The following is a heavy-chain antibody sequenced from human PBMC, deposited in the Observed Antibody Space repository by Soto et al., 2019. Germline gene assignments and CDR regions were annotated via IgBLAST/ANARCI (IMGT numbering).Heavy chain of an antibody. V-gene: IGHV4-59*01. CDR3: ARNYYYYYYMDV. CDR2: IYYSGST. CDR1: GGSISSYY. Sequence: SETLSLTCTVSGGSISSYYWSLIRQPPGKGLEWIGYIYYSGSTNYNPSLKSRVTISVDTSKNQFSLKLSSVTAADTAVYYCARNYYYYYYMDVWGKGTTVTVSS. J-gene: IGHJ6*03.